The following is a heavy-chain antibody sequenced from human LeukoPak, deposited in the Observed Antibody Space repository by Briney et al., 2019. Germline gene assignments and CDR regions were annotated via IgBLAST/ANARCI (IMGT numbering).Heavy chain of an antibody. D-gene: IGHD3-16*01. V-gene: IGHV3-30*07. Sequence: GGSLRLSCAASGFTFSSYAMHWVRQAPGKGLEWVAVISYDGSNKYYADSVKGRFTLSSDSSRNTVYFQLNNLRVEDTAIYYCARASWVSSTDAVRWGQGTLVTVSS. J-gene: IGHJ4*02. CDR1: GFTFSSYA. CDR3: ARASWVSSTDAVR. CDR2: ISYDGSNK.